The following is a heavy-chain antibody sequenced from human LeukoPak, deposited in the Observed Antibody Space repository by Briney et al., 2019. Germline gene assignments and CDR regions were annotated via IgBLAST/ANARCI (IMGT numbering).Heavy chain of an antibody. CDR2: IYADDSET. D-gene: IGHD6-19*01. V-gene: IGHV5-51*01. CDR1: GYTFTNYW. J-gene: IGHJ4*02. Sequence: GESLKISCKGSGYTFTNYWIGWVRQMPGKGLELMGIIYADDSETRYSPSFQGQVTISADKSINTAYMQWSSQKASDNAMYYCARPRRDSSGWPDFDSGGQGALVTVTS. CDR3: ARPRRDSSGWPDFDS.